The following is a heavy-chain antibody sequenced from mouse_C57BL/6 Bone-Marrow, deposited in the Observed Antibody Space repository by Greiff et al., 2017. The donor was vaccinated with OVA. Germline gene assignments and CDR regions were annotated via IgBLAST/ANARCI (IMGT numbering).Heavy chain of an antibody. CDR2: ISNGGGST. V-gene: IGHV5-12*01. CDR3: ARHGDGTGYYAMDY. CDR1: GFTFSDYY. Sequence: EVQRVESGGGLVQPGGSLKLSCAASGFTFSDYYMYWVRQTPEKRLEWVAYISNGGGSTYYPDTVKGRFTISRDNAKNTLYLQMSRLKSEDTAMYYCARHGDGTGYYAMDYWGQGTSVTVSS. D-gene: IGHD2-3*01. J-gene: IGHJ4*01.